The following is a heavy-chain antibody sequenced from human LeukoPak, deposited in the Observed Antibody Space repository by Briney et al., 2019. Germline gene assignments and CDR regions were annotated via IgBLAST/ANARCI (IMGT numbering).Heavy chain of an antibody. D-gene: IGHD3-9*01. CDR3: ARFQYYDILTGYYLGGRAFDI. V-gene: IGHV1-8*01. CDR1: GYTFTSYD. J-gene: IGHJ3*02. CDR2: RNPNSGNT. Sequence: ASVKVSCKASGYTFTSYDINWVRKATGQGLEWMGWRNPNSGNTAYSQKFQGRVTMNRNTSISTAYMELSSLRSEDTDVYYCARFQYYDILTGYYLGGRAFDIWGQGKMVTVSS.